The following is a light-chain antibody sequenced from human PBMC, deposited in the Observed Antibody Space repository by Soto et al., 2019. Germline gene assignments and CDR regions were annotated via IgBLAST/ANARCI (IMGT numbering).Light chain of an antibody. CDR2: DNN. Sequence: QSVLTQPPSVSAAPGQRVTISCCGGASNIGINYVSWYQQLPGSAPKLLIYDNNKRPSGIPDRFSGSKSGTSATLAISGLQTGDEADYYCGAWDSNLSAVVFGGGTKVTVL. CDR1: ASNIGINY. V-gene: IGLV1-51*01. CDR3: GAWDSNLSAVV. J-gene: IGLJ2*01.